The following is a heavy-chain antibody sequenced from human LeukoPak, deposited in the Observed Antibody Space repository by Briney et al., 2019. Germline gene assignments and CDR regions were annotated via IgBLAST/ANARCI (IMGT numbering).Heavy chain of an antibody. V-gene: IGHV4-61*02. J-gene: IGHJ4*02. CDR1: GASISSGNYY. Sequence: SETLSLTCTVSGASISSGNYYWSWIRQPAGKGLEWIGRIYTSGSTTYNPTLQSRVTISADTSRNRVSLRLYSVAAADSAMYYCARESDLSNYDRTDYWGQGTLATVSS. CDR3: ARESDLSNYDRTDY. D-gene: IGHD4/OR15-4a*01. CDR2: IYTSGST.